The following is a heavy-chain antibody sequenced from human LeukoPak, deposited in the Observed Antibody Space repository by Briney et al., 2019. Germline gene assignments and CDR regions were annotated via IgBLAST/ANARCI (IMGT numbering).Heavy chain of an antibody. J-gene: IGHJ4*02. CDR3: AKEAYDYIEIAYFDY. V-gene: IGHV3-23*01. Sequence: GGSLRLSCAASGFTFSNYAMNWVRQAPGKGLEWVALLIGSSGATDYADSVKGRFTISRDNSKNTLFLQMNSLRAEDTAIYYCAKEAYDYIEIAYFDYWGQGALVTVSS. CDR1: GFTFSNYA. D-gene: IGHD5-12*01. CDR2: LIGSSGAT.